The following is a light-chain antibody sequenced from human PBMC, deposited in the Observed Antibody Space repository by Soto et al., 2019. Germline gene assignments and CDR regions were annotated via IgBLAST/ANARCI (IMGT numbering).Light chain of an antibody. Sequence: QSALTQPASVSGSPGHSITISCTGTSSDVGIYNSVSWYQQRPGKAHKLIIYDVSHRPSGLSNRFSGSKSGNTASLTISGLKAEDEADYYCSSYSNSRTLVFGGGTKVTVL. V-gene: IGLV2-14*03. CDR2: DVS. CDR3: SSYSNSRTLV. CDR1: SSDVGIYNS. J-gene: IGLJ3*02.